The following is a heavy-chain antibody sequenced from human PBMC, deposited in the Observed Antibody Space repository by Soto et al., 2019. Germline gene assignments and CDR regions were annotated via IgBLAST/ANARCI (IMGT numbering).Heavy chain of an antibody. Sequence: SETLSLTCAVSGGSISNNGWWSWVRQPPGKRLEWIGGIYHDGGTSYHPSLKSRVTISVDTSKNQFSLKLSSVTAADTAVYYYARRGSSSWYGYWGQGTLVTVSS. CDR3: ARRGSSSWYGY. V-gene: IGHV4-4*02. D-gene: IGHD6-13*01. J-gene: IGHJ4*02. CDR1: GGSISNNGW. CDR2: IYHDGGT.